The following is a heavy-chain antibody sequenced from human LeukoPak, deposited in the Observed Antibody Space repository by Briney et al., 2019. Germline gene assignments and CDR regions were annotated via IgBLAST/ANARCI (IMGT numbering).Heavy chain of an antibody. CDR3: ARHITTIWSGLHY. CDR2: IYYDGGT. D-gene: IGHD3-3*01. Sequence: GSIYYDGGTYYNPSLESRVTISVDTSKTQFSLKLSSMTAADTAVYYCARHITTIWSGLHYWGQGTLVTVSS. J-gene: IGHJ4*02. V-gene: IGHV4-39*01.